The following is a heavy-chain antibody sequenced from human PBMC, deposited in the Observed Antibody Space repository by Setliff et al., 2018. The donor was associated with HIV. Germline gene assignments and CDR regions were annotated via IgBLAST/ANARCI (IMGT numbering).Heavy chain of an antibody. CDR1: GYTFNNYG. CDR2: ISGYNGST. CDR3: AREGVAADDDEWYFFDP. J-gene: IGHJ5*02. Sequence: ASVKVSCKASGYTFNNYGINWMRQAPGLGLEWMGWISGYNGSTNYAQKFQDRVTLTTDTSTGTVYMEVRRLRSDDTAVYFCAREGVAADDDEWYFFDPWGQGTLVTVSS. D-gene: IGHD6-13*01. V-gene: IGHV1-18*01.